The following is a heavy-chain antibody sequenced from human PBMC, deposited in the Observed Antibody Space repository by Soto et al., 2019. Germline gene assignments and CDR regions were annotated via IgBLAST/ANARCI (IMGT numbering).Heavy chain of an antibody. J-gene: IGHJ6*03. CDR2: ISAYNGNT. Sequence: QVQLVQSGAEVKKPGASVKVSCKASGYTFTSYGISWVRQAPGQGLEWMGWISAYNGNTNYAQKLQGRVTMTTATSTSTAYMELRSLRSDDTAVYYCARVTKVVVVPAATPYYYYYMDVWGKGTTVTVSS. CDR3: ARVTKVVVVPAATPYYYYYMDV. D-gene: IGHD2-2*01. CDR1: GYTFTSYG. V-gene: IGHV1-18*01.